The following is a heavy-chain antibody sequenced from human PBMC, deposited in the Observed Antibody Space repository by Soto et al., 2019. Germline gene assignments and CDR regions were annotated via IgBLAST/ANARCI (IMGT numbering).Heavy chain of an antibody. CDR3: VRGRYGDY. D-gene: IGHD1-1*01. CDR1: GYAFTTYG. CDR2: ISAHNGNT. Sequence: QVHLVQSGAEVKKPGASVKVSCQASGYAFTTYGITWVRQAPGQGLVWMGWISAHNGNTNYAQKLQGRVTVTRDTSTSTAYMELRSLRSDDTAVYYCVRGRYGDYWGQGALVTVSS. J-gene: IGHJ4*02. V-gene: IGHV1-18*01.